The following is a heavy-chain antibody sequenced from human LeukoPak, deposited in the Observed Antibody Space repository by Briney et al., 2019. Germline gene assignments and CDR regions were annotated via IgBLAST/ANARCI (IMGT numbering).Heavy chain of an antibody. CDR2: INHSGST. V-gene: IGHV4-34*01. Sequence: PSETLSLTCAVYGGSFSGYYWSWIRQPPGKGLEWIGEINHSGSTNYNSSLKSRVTISVDTSKNQFSLKLSSVTAADTAVYYCARALGYWGQGTLVTVSS. CDR1: GGSFSGYY. J-gene: IGHJ4*02. CDR3: ARALGY.